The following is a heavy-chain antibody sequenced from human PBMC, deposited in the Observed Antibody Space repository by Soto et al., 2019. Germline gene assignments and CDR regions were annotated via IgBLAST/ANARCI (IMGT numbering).Heavy chain of an antibody. CDR3: ARDEGGWYYDSSGYQGIAFDI. CDR2: IYTSGST. D-gene: IGHD3-22*01. Sequence: QVQLQESGPGLVKPSETLSLTCTVSGGSISSYYWSWIRQPAGKGLEWIGRIYTSGSTNYNPSLKRRVTMSVDTSKNHFALKLSSVTAADTAVYYCARDEGGWYYDSSGYQGIAFDIWGQGTMVTVSS. CDR1: GGSISSYY. V-gene: IGHV4-4*07. J-gene: IGHJ3*02.